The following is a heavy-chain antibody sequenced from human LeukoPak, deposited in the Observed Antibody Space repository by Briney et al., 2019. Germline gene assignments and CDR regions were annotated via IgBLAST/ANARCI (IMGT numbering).Heavy chain of an antibody. CDR1: GFTFSSYW. V-gene: IGHV3-74*01. J-gene: IGHJ3*02. CDR3: ARGKGYYSNDAFDI. D-gene: IGHD3-22*01. CDR2: INSDGSST. Sequence: GGSLRLSCAASGFTFSSYWMHWVRQAPGKGPVWVSRINSDGSSTSYADSVKGRFTISRDTAKNTLYLQMNSLRAEDTAVYYCARGKGYYSNDAFDIWGQGTMVTVSS.